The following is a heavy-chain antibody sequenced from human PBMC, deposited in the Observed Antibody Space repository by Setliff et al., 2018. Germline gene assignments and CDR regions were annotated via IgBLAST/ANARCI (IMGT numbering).Heavy chain of an antibody. J-gene: IGHJ6*03. CDR2: INTNTGNP. D-gene: IGHD6-6*01. Sequence: GASVKVSCKASGYTFTSYAMNWVRPAPGQGLEWMGWINTNTGNPTYAQGFTGRFVFSLDTSVSTAYLQISSLKAEDTAVYYCASSAKAARPGYYYYYMDVWGKGTTVTVSS. V-gene: IGHV7-4-1*02. CDR3: ASSAKAARPGYYYYYMDV. CDR1: GYTFTSYA.